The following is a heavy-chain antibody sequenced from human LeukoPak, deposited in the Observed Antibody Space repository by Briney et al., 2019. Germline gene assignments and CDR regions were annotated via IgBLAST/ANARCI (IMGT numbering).Heavy chain of an antibody. D-gene: IGHD6-13*01. V-gene: IGHV3-21*01. CDR1: GFTFSSFS. J-gene: IGHJ6*02. Sequence: GGSLRLSCAASGFTFSSFSMNWVRQAPGKGLEWVSSISSSSSYIYYADSVKGRFTISRDNAKNSLYLQMNSLRAEDTAVYYCASEGYSSSWYSYYYYYYGMDVWGQGTTVTVSS. CDR3: ASEGYSSSWYSYYYYYYGMDV. CDR2: ISSSSSYI.